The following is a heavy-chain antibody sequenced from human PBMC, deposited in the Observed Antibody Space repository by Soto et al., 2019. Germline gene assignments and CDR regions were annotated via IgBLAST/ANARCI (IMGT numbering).Heavy chain of an antibody. CDR1: GYTFTGYY. V-gene: IGHV1-2*04. D-gene: IGHD6-6*01. Sequence: RASVKVSCKASGYTFTGYYMHWVRQAPGQGLEWMGWINPNSGGTNYAQKFQGWVTMTRDTSISTAYMELSRLRSDDTAVYYCARDQAIAARPFYYYGMDVWGQVSTVTVSS. CDR3: ARDQAIAARPFYYYGMDV. J-gene: IGHJ6*02. CDR2: INPNSGGT.